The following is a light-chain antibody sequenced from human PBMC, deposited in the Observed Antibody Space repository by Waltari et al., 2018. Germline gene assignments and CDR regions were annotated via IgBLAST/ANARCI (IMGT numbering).Light chain of an antibody. CDR3: LLYDGSDQV. V-gene: IGLV7-43*01. CDR2: STT. Sequence: QTVVTQEPSLTVSPGGAVTPTCASSAGAVTSGIYPNWIQQKPGQVPRSLIHSTTNRHSWTPARFSGSLLGGKAALTLSGVQPEDEAEYYCLLYDGSDQVFGGGTKLTVL. J-gene: IGLJ3*02. CDR1: AGAVTSGIY.